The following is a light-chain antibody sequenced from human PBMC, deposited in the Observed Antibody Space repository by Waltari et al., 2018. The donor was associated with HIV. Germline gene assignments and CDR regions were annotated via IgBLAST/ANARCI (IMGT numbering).Light chain of an antibody. CDR3: TSYAGINPVA. CDR1: SSDFGRYSY. Sequence: QSALTQPPSASGSPGQSVTISCTGTSSDFGRYSYVSWYQQHPGKAPKLLIYEVNKRPSGVPDRFSGAKSGNTASLTVSGLQAEDEAEYSCTSYAGINPVAFGGGTKLTVL. J-gene: IGLJ2*01. CDR2: EVN. V-gene: IGLV2-8*01.